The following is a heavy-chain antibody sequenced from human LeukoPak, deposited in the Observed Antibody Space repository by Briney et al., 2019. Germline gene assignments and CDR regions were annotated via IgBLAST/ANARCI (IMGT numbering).Heavy chain of an antibody. CDR3: ARYSWELPAFDI. J-gene: IGHJ3*02. CDR2: IIPIFGTA. D-gene: IGHD1-26*01. Sequence: SVKVSCKASGGTFSSYAISWVRQAPGQGLEWMGGIIPIFGTANYAQKFQGRVTITADKSTSTAYMELSSLRSEGTAVYYCARYSWELPAFDIWGQGTMVTVSS. CDR1: GGTFSSYA. V-gene: IGHV1-69*06.